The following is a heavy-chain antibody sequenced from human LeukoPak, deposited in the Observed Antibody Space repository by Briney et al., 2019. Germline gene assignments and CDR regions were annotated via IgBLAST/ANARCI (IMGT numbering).Heavy chain of an antibody. CDR1: GGSISNYS. J-gene: IGHJ4*02. CDR2: IYSTGST. V-gene: IGHV4-59*08. Sequence: SETLSLSCTASGGSISNYSWSWIRQPPGKGLEWIGHIYSTGSTTYGPCRKSRVIKSADTSKNQFTLKVTSVTAADTAVYYCARHRSEGSYPLDSWGQGALVVVSS. CDR3: ARHRSEGSYPLDS.